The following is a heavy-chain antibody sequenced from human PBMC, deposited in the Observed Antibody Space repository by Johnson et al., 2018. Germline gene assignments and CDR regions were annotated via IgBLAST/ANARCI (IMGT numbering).Heavy chain of an antibody. V-gene: IGHV3-74*02. CDR1: GFTFSSYW. CDR3: ARRMYYDFWSGYPLGMDV. Sequence: VQLVQSGGGLVQPGGSLRLSCAASGFTFSSYWMHWVRQAPGKGLVWVSRINSDGSSTSYADSVKGRFTISRDNPKNTLYLQMNSLRAEDTAVYYCARRMYYDFWSGYPLGMDVWGKGTTVTVSS. J-gene: IGHJ6*04. CDR2: INSDGSST. D-gene: IGHD3-3*01.